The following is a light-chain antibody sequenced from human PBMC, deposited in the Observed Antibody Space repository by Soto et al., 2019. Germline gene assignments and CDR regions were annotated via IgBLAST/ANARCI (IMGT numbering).Light chain of an antibody. CDR2: AAS. CDR1: QDISNY. CDR3: QQSISAPLT. Sequence: DIQMTQSPSSLSASVGDRVTITCQASQDISNYLNWYQQKPGKAPKLLIYAASSLQSGVPSRFSGSGSGTDFTLTIAGLQPEDSASYFCQQSISAPLTFGGGTKVEIK. J-gene: IGKJ4*01. V-gene: IGKV1-39*01.